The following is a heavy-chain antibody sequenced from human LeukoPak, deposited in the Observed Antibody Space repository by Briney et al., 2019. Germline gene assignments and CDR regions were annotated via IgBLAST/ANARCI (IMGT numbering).Heavy chain of an antibody. V-gene: IGHV3-21*01. CDR2: ISSSSSYI. CDR3: ARVSLYRDWNYVAYYYMDV. Sequence: GGSLRLSCAASGFTFSSYSMNWVRQAPGKGLEWVSSISSSSSYIYYADSVRGRFTISRDNAKNSLYLQMNSLRAEDTAVYYCARVSLYRDWNYVAYYYMDVWGKGTTVTVSS. CDR1: GFTFSSYS. D-gene: IGHD1-7*01. J-gene: IGHJ6*03.